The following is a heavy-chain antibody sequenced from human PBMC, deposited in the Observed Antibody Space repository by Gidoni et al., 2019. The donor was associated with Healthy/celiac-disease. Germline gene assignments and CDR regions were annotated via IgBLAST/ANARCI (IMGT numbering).Heavy chain of an antibody. CDR3: ARDIYDSSGNDAFDI. J-gene: IGHJ3*02. V-gene: IGHV1-18*01. CDR2: ISAYNGNT. CDR1: GSTFTSYG. Sequence: QVQLVQSGAEVQKPGGSVKVSCKASGSTFTSYGSSWVRQAPGQGLEGMGWISAYNGNTNYAQKLQGRVTMTTDTSTSTAYMELRSLRSDDTAVYYCARDIYDSSGNDAFDIWGQGTMVTVSS. D-gene: IGHD3-22*01.